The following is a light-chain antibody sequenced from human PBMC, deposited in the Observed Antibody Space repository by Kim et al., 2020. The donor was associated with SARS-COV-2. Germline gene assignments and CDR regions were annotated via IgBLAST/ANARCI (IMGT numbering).Light chain of an antibody. CDR1: SNNIGFYNY. J-gene: IGLJ2*01. Sequence: QSALTQPRSVSGSPGQSVTISCTGASNNIGFYNYVSWYQHHPGRAPKLIIYDVTKLPSGVPDRFSGSKSGNTASLTVSGLQSEDEADYYCCSYAGDYVIFGGGTQLTVL. CDR3: CSYAGDYVI. CDR2: DVT. V-gene: IGLV2-11*01.